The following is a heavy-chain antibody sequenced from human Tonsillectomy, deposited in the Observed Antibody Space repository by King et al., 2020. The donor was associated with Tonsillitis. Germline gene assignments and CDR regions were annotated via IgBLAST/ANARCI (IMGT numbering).Heavy chain of an antibody. Sequence: VQLVESGGGLVKPGGSLRLSCAASGFSFGGYTMNWVRQAPGKGLEWVSNLNSGSTSISYAYSVRGRFTISRDNSKNSVFLHMNNLRGEDTGIYYCTKSHDYGDNGDYCMDVWGQGTTVIVSS. D-gene: IGHD4-17*01. CDR2: LNSGSTSI. V-gene: IGHV3-21*01. CDR3: TKSHDYGDNGDYCMDV. CDR1: GFSFGGYT. J-gene: IGHJ6*02.